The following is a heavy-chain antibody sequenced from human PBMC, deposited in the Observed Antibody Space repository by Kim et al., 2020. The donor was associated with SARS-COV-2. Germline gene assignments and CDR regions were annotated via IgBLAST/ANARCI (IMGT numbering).Heavy chain of an antibody. V-gene: IGHV3-7*03. Sequence: GGSLRLSCAASGFTFSSYWMSWVRQAPGKGLEWVANIKQDGSEKYYVDSVKGRFTISRDNAKNSLYLQMNSLRAEDTAVYYCARTPYYDFWSGYYDSYWYFDLWGRGTLVTVSS. D-gene: IGHD3-3*01. J-gene: IGHJ2*01. CDR2: IKQDGSEK. CDR3: ARTPYYDFWSGYYDSYWYFDL. CDR1: GFTFSSYW.